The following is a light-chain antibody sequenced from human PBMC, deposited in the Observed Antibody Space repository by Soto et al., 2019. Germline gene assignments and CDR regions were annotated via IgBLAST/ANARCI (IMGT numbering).Light chain of an antibody. Sequence: DIQMTQSPSSLSASVGDRVTITCRASETIASYLNWYQQRPGKAPKLLIYAASSLQSGVPSRFGGSGSGTDFTLTITSLQPKDFATYYCQQTYNPPRTFGQGTRL. V-gene: IGKV1-39*01. J-gene: IGKJ1*01. CDR2: AAS. CDR1: ETIASY. CDR3: QQTYNPPRT.